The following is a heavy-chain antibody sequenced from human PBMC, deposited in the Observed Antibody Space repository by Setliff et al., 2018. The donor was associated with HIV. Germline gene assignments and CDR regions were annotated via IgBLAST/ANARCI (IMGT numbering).Heavy chain of an antibody. CDR2: IYYSGST. V-gene: IGHV4-39*07. J-gene: IGHJ4*02. CDR1: GGSISSSSYY. D-gene: IGHD3-3*01. Sequence: PSETLSLTCTVSGGSISSSSYYWGWIRQPPGKGLEWIGSIYYSGSTYYNPSLKSRVTISVDTSKNQSSLKLSSVTAADTAVYYCASARFLEWLSSYYFDYWGQGTLVTVSS. CDR3: ASARFLEWLSSYYFDY.